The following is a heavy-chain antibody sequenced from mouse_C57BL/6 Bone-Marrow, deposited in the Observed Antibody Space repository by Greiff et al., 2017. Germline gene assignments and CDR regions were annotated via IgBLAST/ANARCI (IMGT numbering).Heavy chain of an antibody. D-gene: IGHD3-3*01. CDR2: INPYTGGT. CDR1: GYTFTDYY. V-gene: IGHV1-19*01. CDR3: ATELSYFDY. Sequence: EVQLQQSGPVLVKPGASVKMSCKASGYTFTDYYMNWVKQSHGKSLEWIGVINPYTGGTSYNQKFKGKATLTVDKSSSTAYMELNSLTSEDSAVYYCATELSYFDYWGQGTTLTVSS. J-gene: IGHJ2*01.